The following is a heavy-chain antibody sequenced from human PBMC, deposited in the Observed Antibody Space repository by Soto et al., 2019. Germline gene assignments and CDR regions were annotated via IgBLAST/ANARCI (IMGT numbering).Heavy chain of an antibody. V-gene: IGHV3-11*06. CDR1: GFNLDDYY. Sequence: QEQLVDSGGGLVKPGGSLRLSWAASGFNLDDYYISWILQAPGKGLEYLSYISSLNQYNNYADSVKGRCTISIDKAKKSLELQLSSLRSDDTAGYSCVRLVSLRYCDFWGRGTLVSVSS. J-gene: IGHJ4*02. D-gene: IGHD5-12*01. CDR2: ISSLNQYN. CDR3: VRLVSLRYCDF.